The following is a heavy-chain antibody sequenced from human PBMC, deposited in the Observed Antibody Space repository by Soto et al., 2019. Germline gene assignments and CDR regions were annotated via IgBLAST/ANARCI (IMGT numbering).Heavy chain of an antibody. CDR3: ARQGADPSTWSGGGFLDF. J-gene: IGHJ4*02. V-gene: IGHV4-39*01. Sequence: SETLSLTCTVSGASGSSRSHYWAWIRQPPGKGVEWISSIHYTGNKHYSPSLKSRLTISIDTSRNQFSLTLNSVTAADTAVYYCARQGADPSTWSGGGFLDFWGQGILVT. CDR1: GASGSSRSHY. D-gene: IGHD6-13*01. CDR2: IHYTGNK.